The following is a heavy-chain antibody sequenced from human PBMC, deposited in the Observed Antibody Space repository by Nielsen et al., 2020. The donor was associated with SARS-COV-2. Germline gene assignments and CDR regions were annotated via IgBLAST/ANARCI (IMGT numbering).Heavy chain of an antibody. D-gene: IGHD4-23*01. J-gene: IGHJ6*02. CDR3: ARAYASVVTLLPYYKYDMDV. Sequence: PGKGLERIGEINHTGSTNCNPSLKSRVTMPVHTSKNQFSLKLSSVTAADTAVYYCARAYASVVTLLPYYKYDMDVWGQGTTVTVSS. V-gene: IGHV4-34*01. CDR2: INHTGST.